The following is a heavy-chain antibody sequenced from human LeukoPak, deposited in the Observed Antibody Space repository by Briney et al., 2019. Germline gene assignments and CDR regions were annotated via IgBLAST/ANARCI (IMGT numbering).Heavy chain of an antibody. CDR2: IYPGDSDT. J-gene: IGHJ4*02. CDR3: ARHERSTTGSLLYDN. CDR1: GYSFTTYW. V-gene: IGHV5-51*01. D-gene: IGHD1-1*01. Sequence: GESLKISCKGSGYSFTTYWIGWVRQMPGRGLEWMGIIYPGDSDTRYSPSFQGQVTISADKSISAAYLQWSSLKASDTAMYYCARHERSTTGSLLYDNWGQGTLVTVSS.